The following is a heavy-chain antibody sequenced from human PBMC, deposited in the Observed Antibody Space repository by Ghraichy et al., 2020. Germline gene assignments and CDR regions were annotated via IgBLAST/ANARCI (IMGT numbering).Heavy chain of an antibody. CDR3: ARVDYWSGFYDY. CDR2: IFHSGYN. J-gene: IGHJ4*02. D-gene: IGHD3-3*01. V-gene: IGHV4-59*01. Sequence: SETLSLTCTVSGYSITSYYWSWIRQPPGKVLEWIGYIFHSGYNKYNPSLKSRVTISADTSKNQFSLKLSSVTAADTAVYYCARVDYWSGFYDYWGQGTQVTVSS. CDR1: GYSITSYY.